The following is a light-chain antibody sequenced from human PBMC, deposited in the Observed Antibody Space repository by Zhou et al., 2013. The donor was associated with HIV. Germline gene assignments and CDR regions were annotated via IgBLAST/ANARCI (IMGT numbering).Light chain of an antibody. CDR1: QSIDKW. Sequence: DIQMTQSPSTLSASAGDTVTIACRASQSIDKWLAWFQQKPGKAPKVLIYKASTLQTGVPSRFSGSGSGTEFTLTISGLQPDDLATYYCQQYNTYPWTFGQGTKVEI. V-gene: IGKV1-5*03. J-gene: IGKJ1*01. CDR3: QQYNTYPWT. CDR2: KAS.